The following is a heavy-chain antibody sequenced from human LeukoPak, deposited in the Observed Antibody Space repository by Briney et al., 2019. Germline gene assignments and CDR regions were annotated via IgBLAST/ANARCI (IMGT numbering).Heavy chain of an antibody. V-gene: IGHV3-23*01. CDR3: AKDPESGRILPFSFDS. J-gene: IGHJ4*02. CDR1: GFTFSSYA. D-gene: IGHD3-3*02. Sequence: SGGSLRLSCAASGFTFSSYAMSWVRQAPGKGLEWVSAISGSGGSTYYADSVKGRFTISRDNSKNTLYLQMHGLRAEDTAVYYCAKDPESGRILPFSFDSWGQGTLVTVSS. CDR2: ISGSGGST.